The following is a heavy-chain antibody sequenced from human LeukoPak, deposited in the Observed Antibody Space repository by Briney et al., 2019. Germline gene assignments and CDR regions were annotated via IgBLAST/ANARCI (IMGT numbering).Heavy chain of an antibody. CDR3: ARVAPNYGDLFDY. CDR2: IYYSGST. Sequence: SETLSLTCTVFGGSISSSSYYWGWIRQPPGKGLEWIGNIYYSGSTYYNPSLKSRVTISVDTSKNQFSLKMSSVTAADTAVYYCARVAPNYGDLFDYWGQGTLVTVSS. CDR1: GGSISSSSYY. V-gene: IGHV4-39*01. D-gene: IGHD4-17*01. J-gene: IGHJ4*02.